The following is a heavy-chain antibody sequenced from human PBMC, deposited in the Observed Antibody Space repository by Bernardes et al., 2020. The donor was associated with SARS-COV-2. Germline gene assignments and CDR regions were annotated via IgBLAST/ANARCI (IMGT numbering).Heavy chain of an antibody. CDR2: INHSGST. CDR3: TRAAPNAFYMDG. Sequence: SETLSLTCAVYSGSFSGYYWTWIRQSPGKGLEWIGEINHSGSTHYNPSLKSRVTISVDTSKNQFSLKVSSVTAADTAVYYCTRAAPNAFYMDGWGRGTTVTVSS. CDR1: SGSFSGYY. V-gene: IGHV4-34*01. J-gene: IGHJ6*03.